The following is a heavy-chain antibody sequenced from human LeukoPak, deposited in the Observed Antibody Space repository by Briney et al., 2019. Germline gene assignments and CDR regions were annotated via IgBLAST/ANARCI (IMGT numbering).Heavy chain of an antibody. CDR1: AFTFSSSG. CDR2: IWYDGSNK. CDR3: ARDSWPYSSSLDY. J-gene: IGHJ4*02. D-gene: IGHD6-13*01. V-gene: IGHV3-33*01. Sequence: GASLRLSWAAAAFTFSSSGMHWVRQAPGKGLEWVAVIWYDGSNKYYADSVKGRFTISRDNSKNTLYMQTNSLRAEDTAVYYCARDSWPYSSSLDYWGQGTLVTVSS.